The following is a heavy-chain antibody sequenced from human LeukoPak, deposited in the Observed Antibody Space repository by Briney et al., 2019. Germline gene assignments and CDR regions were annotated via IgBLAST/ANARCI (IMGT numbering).Heavy chain of an antibody. V-gene: IGHV3-30*04. Sequence: GRSLRLSCAASGFTFRSYAMHWVRQAPGKGLVWVALISYDGSIKSYADSVKGRFTISRDNSKNTLYVQMNSLRTDDTAVYYCARVNRALDSWGQGTLVTVSS. CDR1: GFTFRSYA. CDR3: ARVNRALDS. J-gene: IGHJ4*02. CDR2: ISYDGSIK.